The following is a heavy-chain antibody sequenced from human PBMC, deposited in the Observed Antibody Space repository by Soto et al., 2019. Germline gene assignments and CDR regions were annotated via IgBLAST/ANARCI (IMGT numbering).Heavy chain of an antibody. CDR3: ATFGSTWPPGDY. CDR2: LIPIFGTA. J-gene: IGHJ4*02. Sequence: QVQLVQSGAEVKKPGSSVTVSCKASGGTFSTYVITWVRQAPGQGLEWMGDLIPIFGTANYAQKFQGRVTITADGSTTTVYTELSSLSSEDTAVYFCATFGSTWPPGDYWGQGTLVTVSS. D-gene: IGHD7-27*01. CDR1: GGTFSTYV. V-gene: IGHV1-69*12.